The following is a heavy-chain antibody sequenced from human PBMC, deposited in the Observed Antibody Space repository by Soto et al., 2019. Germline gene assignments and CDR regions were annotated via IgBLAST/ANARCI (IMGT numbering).Heavy chain of an antibody. CDR1: GDSVSRNSAA. Sequence: PSPTLSLTYAISGDSVSRNSAAWYWIRQSPSRGLEWLGRTYYRSKWYNDYAVSVKSRITINPDTSKNQFSLQLNSVTPEDTAVYYCARDVTVGAMYCFDYWGQGTLVTVSS. CDR2: TYYRSKWYN. J-gene: IGHJ4*02. V-gene: IGHV6-1*01. CDR3: ARDVTVGAMYCFDY. D-gene: IGHD1-26*01.